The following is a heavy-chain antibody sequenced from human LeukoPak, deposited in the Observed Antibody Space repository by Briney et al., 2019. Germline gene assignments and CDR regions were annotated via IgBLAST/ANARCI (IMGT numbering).Heavy chain of an antibody. D-gene: IGHD3-22*01. V-gene: IGHV3-21*01. J-gene: IGHJ4*02. CDR1: GFSFSGNS. Sequence: PGGSLRLSCVGSGFSFSGNSMNWVRQAPGKGLEWASGISRTSTYIYYADSVQGRFTISRDNAKNSLYLQMDSLRAEDTAVYYCARDFVNSGYYFDYWGQGTQVTVSS. CDR3: ARDFVNSGYYFDY. CDR2: ISRTSTYI.